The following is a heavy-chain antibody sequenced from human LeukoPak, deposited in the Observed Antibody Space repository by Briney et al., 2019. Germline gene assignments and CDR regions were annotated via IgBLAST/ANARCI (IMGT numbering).Heavy chain of an antibody. D-gene: IGHD4-17*01. CDR3: ARVGTTVTTIGTSW. V-gene: IGHV1-8*01. CDR2: MNPNSGNT. Sequence: ASVKVSCKASGYTFTSYDINWVRQATGQGLEWMGWMNPNSGNTGYAQKFQGRVTMTRNTFISTAYMELSSLRSEDTAVYYCARVGTTVTTIGTSWWGQGTLVTVSS. J-gene: IGHJ4*02. CDR1: GYTFTSYD.